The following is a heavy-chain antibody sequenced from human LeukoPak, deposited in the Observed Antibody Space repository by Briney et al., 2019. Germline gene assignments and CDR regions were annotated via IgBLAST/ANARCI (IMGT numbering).Heavy chain of an antibody. D-gene: IGHD2-2*01. CDR1: GFTFSNYW. V-gene: IGHV3-7*01. CDR3: ATYSSSNGREFQY. J-gene: IGHJ1*01. CDR2: IQQHGSET. Sequence: GGSLRLSCEGSGFTFSNYWMSWVRQAPGKGLEWVANIQQHGSETYYGDSVKGGFTISRDNAKNSLYLQMNSLRAEDTAVYYCATYSSSNGREFQYWGQGTLVTVSS.